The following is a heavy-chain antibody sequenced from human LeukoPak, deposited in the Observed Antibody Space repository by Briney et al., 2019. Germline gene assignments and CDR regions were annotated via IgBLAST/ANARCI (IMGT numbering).Heavy chain of an antibody. CDR2: ISAYNGNT. Sequence: GASVKVSCKASGYTFTSYGISWVRQAPGQGLEWMGWISAYNGNTNYAQKFQGRVTITADKSTSTAYMELSSLRSEDTAVYYCARDPRPYCSGGSCYLGYWGQGTLVTVSS. CDR1: GYTFTSYG. V-gene: IGHV1-18*01. J-gene: IGHJ4*02. CDR3: ARDPRPYCSGGSCYLGY. D-gene: IGHD2-15*01.